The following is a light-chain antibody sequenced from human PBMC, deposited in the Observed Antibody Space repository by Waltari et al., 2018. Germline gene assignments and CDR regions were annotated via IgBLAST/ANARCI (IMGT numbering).Light chain of an antibody. J-gene: IGLJ2*01. CDR2: GRY. CDR1: SLRKYY. V-gene: IGLV3-19*01. CDR3: NSRDISAKHHVL. Sequence: SSELTQEPAVSVALGQTVTITCQGDSLRKYYAGWYPQKPGQAPLLVIYGRYTRPSGIPDRFSASSSGDTASLTITGTQAEDEADYYCNSRDISAKHHVLFGGGTKLTVL.